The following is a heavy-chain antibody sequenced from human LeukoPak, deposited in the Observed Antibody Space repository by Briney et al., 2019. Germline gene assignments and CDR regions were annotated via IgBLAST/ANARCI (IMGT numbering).Heavy chain of an antibody. CDR3: AELGITMIGGV. Sequence: GGSLRLSCAASGFSFSFYRMDWVRQAPGKGLEWVSSISSSSYIYYADSVKGRFTISRDNAKNSLYLQMNSLRAEDTAVYYCAELGITMIGGVWGKGTTVTISS. J-gene: IGHJ6*04. CDR1: GFSFSFYR. V-gene: IGHV3-21*01. D-gene: IGHD3-10*02. CDR2: ISSSSYI.